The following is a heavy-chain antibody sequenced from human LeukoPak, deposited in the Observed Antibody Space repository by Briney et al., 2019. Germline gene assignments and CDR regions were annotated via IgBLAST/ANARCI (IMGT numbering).Heavy chain of an antibody. CDR3: ARVRYDSGWYDY. J-gene: IGHJ4*02. V-gene: IGHV3-48*04. CDR1: GFTFSAYA. Sequence: GGSLRLSCAASGFTFSAYAMAWVRQAPGKGLQCISHITTGGSSIFYADSVKGRFTLSRDNAKNSLYQQMNSLGAEDAAVYYCARVRYDSGWYDYWGQGAQVIVSS. D-gene: IGHD6-19*01. CDR2: ITTGGSSI.